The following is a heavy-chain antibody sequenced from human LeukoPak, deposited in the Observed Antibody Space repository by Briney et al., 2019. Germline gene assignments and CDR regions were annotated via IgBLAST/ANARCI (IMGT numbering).Heavy chain of an antibody. Sequence: SVKVSCKASGGTFISYAISWVRQAPGQGPEWMGGIIPIFGTANYAQKFQGRVTITADESTSTAYMELSSLRSEDTAVYYCARDANRGSSWSNFDYWGQGTLVTVSS. CDR2: IIPIFGTA. D-gene: IGHD6-13*01. CDR1: GGTFISYA. J-gene: IGHJ4*02. V-gene: IGHV1-69*13. CDR3: ARDANRGSSWSNFDY.